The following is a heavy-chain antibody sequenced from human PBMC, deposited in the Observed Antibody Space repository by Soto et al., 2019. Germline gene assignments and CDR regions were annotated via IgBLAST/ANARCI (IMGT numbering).Heavy chain of an antibody. D-gene: IGHD6-13*01. CDR2: ISAYNGNT. J-gene: IGHJ6*03. CDR3: ARGGPGTSPLYYMDV. CDR1: GYTFTSYG. Sequence: ASVKVSCKASGYTFTSYGISWVRQAPGQGLEWMGWISAYNGNTNYAQMLQGRVTMTTDTSTSTACMELRSLRSDDTAVYYCARGGPGTSPLYYMDVWGKGTTVTVSS. V-gene: IGHV1-18*01.